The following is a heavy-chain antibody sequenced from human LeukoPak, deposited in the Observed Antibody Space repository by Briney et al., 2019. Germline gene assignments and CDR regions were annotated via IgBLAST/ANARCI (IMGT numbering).Heavy chain of an antibody. J-gene: IGHJ3*02. CDR2: INHSGST. CDR3: AREEGYSSSSDAFDI. V-gene: IGHV4-34*01. CDR1: GGSFSGYY. Sequence: SETLSLTCAVYGGSFSGYYWSWIRQPPGKGLEWIGEINHSGSTNYNPSLKSRVTISVDTSKNQFSLKLSSVTAADTAVYYCAREEGYSSSSDAFDIWGQGTMVTVSS. D-gene: IGHD6-6*01.